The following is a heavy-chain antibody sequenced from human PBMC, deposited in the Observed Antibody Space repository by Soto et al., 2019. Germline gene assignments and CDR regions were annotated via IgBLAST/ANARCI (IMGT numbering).Heavy chain of an antibody. Sequence: SLRLSCVASGFTFSSYGMHWVRQAPGKGLEWVAVISYDGSNKYYADSVKGRFIISRDNAKNSLYLQMNSLRAEDTAVYYCTGGQDNLAVNFDYWGQGTPVTVS. CDR1: GFTFSSYG. D-gene: IGHD1-1*01. CDR3: TGGQDNLAVNFDY. CDR2: ISYDGSNK. V-gene: IGHV3-30*03. J-gene: IGHJ4*02.